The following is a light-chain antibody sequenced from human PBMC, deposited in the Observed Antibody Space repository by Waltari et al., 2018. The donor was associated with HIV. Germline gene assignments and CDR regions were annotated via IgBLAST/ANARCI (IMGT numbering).Light chain of an antibody. V-gene: IGLV3-21*02. J-gene: IGLJ2*01. CDR2: DDS. Sequence: SYVLTQPPSVSVAPGQTATITCGGNNIKSKNVHWYRLRPGQAPTLVVDDDSARPSGIPERSSGSHSENTATLTISRVEAGDEADYYCQVWDSTTDEGVFGGGTKLAVL. CDR3: QVWDSTTDEGV. CDR1: NIKSKN.